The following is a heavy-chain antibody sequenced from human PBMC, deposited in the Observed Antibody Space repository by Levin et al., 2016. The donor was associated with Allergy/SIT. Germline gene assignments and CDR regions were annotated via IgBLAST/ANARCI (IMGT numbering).Heavy chain of an antibody. Sequence: WVRQAPGQGLEWMGGIIPIFGTANYAQKFQGRVTITADESTSTAYMELSSLRSEDTAVYYCARDDSSGYYYYCYGMDVWGQGTTVTVSS. CDR2: IIPIFGTA. V-gene: IGHV1-69*01. CDR3: ARDDSSGYYYYCYGMDV. J-gene: IGHJ6*02. D-gene: IGHD3-22*01.